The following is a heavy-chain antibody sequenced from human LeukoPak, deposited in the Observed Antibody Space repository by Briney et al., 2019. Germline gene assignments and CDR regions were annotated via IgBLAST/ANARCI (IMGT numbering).Heavy chain of an antibody. V-gene: IGHV3-30-3*01. CDR3: ARSEQTGIFGVVIWYYGMDV. CDR2: ISYDGSNK. D-gene: IGHD3-3*01. J-gene: IGHJ6*02. Sequence: GRSLRLSCAASGFTFSSYAMHWVRQAPGKGVEGVAVISYDGSNKYYADSVKGRFTISRDNSKNTLYLQMNSLRAEDTAVYYCARSEQTGIFGVVIWYYGMDVWGQGTTVTVSS. CDR1: GFTFSSYA.